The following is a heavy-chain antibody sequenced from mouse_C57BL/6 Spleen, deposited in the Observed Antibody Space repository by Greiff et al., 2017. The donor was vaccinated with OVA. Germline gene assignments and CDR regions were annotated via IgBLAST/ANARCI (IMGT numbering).Heavy chain of an antibody. CDR3: ARGENYGDFDV. Sequence: EVKLVESGGGLVKPGGSLKLSCAASGFTFSDYGMHWVRRAPERGLEWVAYISSGSSTIYYADTVKGRFTISRDNAKNTLFLQMTSLRSEDTAMYYCARGENYGDFDVWGTGTTVTVSS. CDR2: ISSGSSTI. J-gene: IGHJ1*03. V-gene: IGHV5-17*01. D-gene: IGHD1-2*01. CDR1: GFTFSDYG.